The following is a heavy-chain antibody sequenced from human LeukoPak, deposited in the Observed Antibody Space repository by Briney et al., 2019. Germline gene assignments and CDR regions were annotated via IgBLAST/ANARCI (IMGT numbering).Heavy chain of an antibody. CDR2: INPNHGDT. Sequence: ASVKVSCKASGYTFTGYYMHWVRQAPGQGLEWMGWINPNHGDTNYAQKFQDRVSMTRDASISTAYMHLSRLRSADTAVYYCARDRGDYYGSGSRPPSYWGQGTLVTVSS. J-gene: IGHJ4*02. CDR1: GYTFTGYY. D-gene: IGHD3-10*01. V-gene: IGHV1-2*02. CDR3: ARDRGDYYGSGSRPPSY.